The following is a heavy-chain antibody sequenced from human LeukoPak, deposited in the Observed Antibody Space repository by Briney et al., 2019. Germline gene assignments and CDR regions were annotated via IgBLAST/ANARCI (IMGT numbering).Heavy chain of an antibody. J-gene: IGHJ4*02. CDR3: ARRGLRNSLDY. CDR1: GYSISSGYY. D-gene: IGHD5-12*01. Sequence: SETLSLTCTVSGYSISSGYYWGWIRQPPGQGVEWIGSIYHSGSTYYNPSLKSRVTISVDTSKNQFSLKLSSVTAADTAVYYCARRGLRNSLDYWGQGTLVTVSS. CDR2: IYHSGST. V-gene: IGHV4-38-2*02.